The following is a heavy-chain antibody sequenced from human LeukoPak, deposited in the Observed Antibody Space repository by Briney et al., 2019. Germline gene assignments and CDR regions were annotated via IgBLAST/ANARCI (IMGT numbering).Heavy chain of an antibody. V-gene: IGHV3-23*01. J-gene: IGHJ4*02. CDR2: ISGNGETT. CDR1: GFIFSNYA. D-gene: IGHD3-3*01. Sequence: PWGSLRLSCVASGFIFSNYALSWVRQAPGKGLESVSVISGNGETTHYADSVKGRFTISRDNSKNTLYLQMNSLRAEDTAVYYCAKLAAGRFLEWLLSENWDYWGQGTLVTVSS. CDR3: AKLAAGRFLEWLLSENWDY.